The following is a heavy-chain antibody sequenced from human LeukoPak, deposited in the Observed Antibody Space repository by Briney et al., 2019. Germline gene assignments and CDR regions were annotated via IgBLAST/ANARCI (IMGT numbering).Heavy chain of an antibody. CDR1: GGSVSNSLYY. Sequence: PSETLSLTCTVSGGSVSNSLYYWSWIRQPPGKGLEWIGYIYYSGSTYYNPSLKSRVTISVDTSKNQFSLKLSSVTAADTAVYYCARDGGDIVASWGQGTLVTVSS. CDR3: ARDGGDIVAS. CDR2: IYYSGST. D-gene: IGHD5-12*01. J-gene: IGHJ4*02. V-gene: IGHV4-31*03.